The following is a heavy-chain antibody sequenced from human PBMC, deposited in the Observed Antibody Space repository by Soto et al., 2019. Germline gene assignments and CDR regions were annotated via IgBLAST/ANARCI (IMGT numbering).Heavy chain of an antibody. CDR3: ARAPDYGGLRPYFQH. CDR2: ISYDGSNK. V-gene: IGHV3-30*03. Sequence: GGSLRLSCAASGFTFSSYGMHWVRQAPGKGLEWVAVISYDGSNKYYADSVKGRFTISRDNSKNTLYLQMNSLRAEDTAVYYCARAPDYGGLRPYFQHWGQGTLVTVSS. J-gene: IGHJ1*01. CDR1: GFTFSSYG. D-gene: IGHD4-17*01.